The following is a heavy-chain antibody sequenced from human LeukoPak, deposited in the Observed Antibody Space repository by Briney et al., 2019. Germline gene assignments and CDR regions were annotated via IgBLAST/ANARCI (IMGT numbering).Heavy chain of an antibody. D-gene: IGHD5-18*01. J-gene: IGHJ4*02. CDR3: AKEYGYTYGEFDY. CDR1: GFTFSSYG. V-gene: IGHV3-30*02. Sequence: GGSLRLSCAASGFTFSSYGMHWVRQAPGKGLEWVAFIRYDGSNKYYADSVKGRFTISRDNSKNTLYLQMNSLRAEDTAVYYCAKEYGYTYGEFDYWGQGTLVTVSS. CDR2: IRYDGSNK.